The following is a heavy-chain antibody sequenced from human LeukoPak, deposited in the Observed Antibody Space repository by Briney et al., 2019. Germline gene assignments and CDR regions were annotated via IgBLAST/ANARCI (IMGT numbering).Heavy chain of an antibody. CDR1: GFTLSSYW. J-gene: IGHJ5*02. D-gene: IGHD3-10*01. V-gene: IGHV3-7*05. Sequence: GGSLRLSCAASGFTLSSYWMTWVRQAPGTGLQWVANIKPEVGEKYYVDSVKGRFTISRDNAKNSLYLEMNSLRPEDTAVYYCVRGSSGTAVRGISWAWFDPWGQGTLVTVSS. CDR3: VRGSSGTAVRGISWAWFDP. CDR2: IKPEVGEK.